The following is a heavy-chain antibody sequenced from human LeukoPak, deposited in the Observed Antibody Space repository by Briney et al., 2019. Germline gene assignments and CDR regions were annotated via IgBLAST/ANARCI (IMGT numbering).Heavy chain of an antibody. D-gene: IGHD2-15*01. J-gene: IGHJ6*03. CDR2: MNPNSGNT. CDR3: AREALLLYYYYMDV. CDR1: GYTFTSYD. Sequence: XXVTVSCKASGYTFTSYDINWVRQAAGQGLEWMGWMNPNSGNTDYAQKFQGRVTMTRNTSISTAYMELSSLRSEDTAVYYCAREALLLYYYYMDVWGKGTTVTVSS. V-gene: IGHV1-8*01.